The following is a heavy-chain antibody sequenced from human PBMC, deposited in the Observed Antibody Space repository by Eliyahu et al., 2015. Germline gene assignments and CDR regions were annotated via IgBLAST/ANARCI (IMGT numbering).Heavy chain of an antibody. D-gene: IGHD5-24*01. CDR1: GGSVSSNNFC. Sequence: QLQLEVSGPGLLKSSETLSLTCSVSGGSVSSNNFCWGWVRQPPGKGLEWLGSVFFTGDTYYHPYLTGRVSVSVDTPRNQFSLNLESVTAADTATYFCVRLSRDGYYYAGMDLWGPGTTVTVSS. V-gene: IGHV4-39*01. CDR2: VFFTGDT. J-gene: IGHJ6*02. CDR3: VRLSRDGYYYAGMDL.